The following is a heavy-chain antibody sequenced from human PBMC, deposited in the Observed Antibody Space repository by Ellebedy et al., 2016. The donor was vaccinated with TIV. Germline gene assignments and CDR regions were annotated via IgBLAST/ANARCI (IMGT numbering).Heavy chain of an antibody. CDR2: VNTDATTT. CDR1: GFTFSNYW. D-gene: IGHD3-10*01. Sequence: GGSLRLXCAASGFTFSNYWMHWVRQAPGKGLVWVSRVNTDATTTSYADSVKGRFTISRDDANHSLYLQMNSLRADDTAVYYCATRGSGHYWGQGTPVTVSS. J-gene: IGHJ4*02. CDR3: ATRGSGHY. V-gene: IGHV3-74*01.